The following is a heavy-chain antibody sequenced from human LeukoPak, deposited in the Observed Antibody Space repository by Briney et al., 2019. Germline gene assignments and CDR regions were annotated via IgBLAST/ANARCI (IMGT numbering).Heavy chain of an antibody. CDR3: ARHRTYYYDSSGSYYFDY. D-gene: IGHD3-22*01. CDR1: GYSFTSYW. Sequence: GASLQISCKGSGYSFTSYWIGWVHQMPGKGLEWMGIIYPGDSDTRYSPSFQGQVTISADKSISTAYLQWSSLKASDTAMYYCARHRTYYYDSSGSYYFDYWGQGTLVTVSS. J-gene: IGHJ4*02. CDR2: IYPGDSDT. V-gene: IGHV5-51*07.